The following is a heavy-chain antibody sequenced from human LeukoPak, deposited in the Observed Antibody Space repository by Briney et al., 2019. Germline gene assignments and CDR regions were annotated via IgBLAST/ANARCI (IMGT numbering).Heavy chain of an antibody. Sequence: SVKVSCKASGGTFSSYAISWVRQAPGQGLEWMGRIIPILGIANYAQKFQGRVTITADKSTSTAYMELSSLRSEDTAVYYCAGGIAAAGTLPLDYWGQGTLVTVSS. V-gene: IGHV1-69*04. CDR3: AGGIAAAGTLPLDY. J-gene: IGHJ4*02. CDR1: GGTFSSYA. CDR2: IIPILGIA. D-gene: IGHD6-13*01.